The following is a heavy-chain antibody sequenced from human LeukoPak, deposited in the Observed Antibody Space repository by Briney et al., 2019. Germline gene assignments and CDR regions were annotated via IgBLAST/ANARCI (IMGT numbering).Heavy chain of an antibody. CDR1: GFAFSAYA. D-gene: IGHD6-19*01. CDR2: ISGRISGSGGST. J-gene: IGHJ4*02. CDR3: AKEGIAVASFDY. V-gene: IGHV3-23*01. Sequence: GGSLRLSCAASGFAFSAYAMSWVRQAPGKGLEWVSAISGRISGSGGSTYYADSVKGRFTISRDNSKNTLFLQLNSLRAEDTAVYYCAKEGIAVASFDYWGQGTLVTVPS.